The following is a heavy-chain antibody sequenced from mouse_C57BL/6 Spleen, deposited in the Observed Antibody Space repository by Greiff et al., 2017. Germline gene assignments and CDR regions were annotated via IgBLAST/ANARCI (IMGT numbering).Heavy chain of an antibody. V-gene: IGHV5-9*01. CDR1: GFTFSSYT. D-gene: IGHD6-2*01. Sequence: EVQRVESGGGLVKPGGSLKLSCAASGFTFSSYTMSWVRQTPEKRLEWVATISGGGGNTYYPDSVKGRFTISSDNAKNALYLQMSSLRSEDTALYYCARYLWGYAMDYWGQGTSVTV. CDR2: ISGGGGNT. CDR3: ARYLWGYAMDY. J-gene: IGHJ4*01.